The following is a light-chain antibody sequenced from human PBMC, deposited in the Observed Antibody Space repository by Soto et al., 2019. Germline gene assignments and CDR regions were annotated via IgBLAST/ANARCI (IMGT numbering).Light chain of an antibody. CDR3: QPYNIYPLI. CDR1: QSVSSW. V-gene: IGKV1-5*03. CDR2: KAS. J-gene: IGKJ4*01. Sequence: DIQMTQSPSTLSASVGDRVTITCRASQSVSSWLAWYQQKPGKAPKLLIYKASSLESGVPSRFSGSGSGTEFTLTISSLQPDDFATYYCQPYNIYPLIFGGGTKVDIK.